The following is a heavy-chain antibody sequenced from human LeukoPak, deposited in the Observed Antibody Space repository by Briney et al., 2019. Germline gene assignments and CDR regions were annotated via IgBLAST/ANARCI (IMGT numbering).Heavy chain of an antibody. CDR3: ARDRIAAAGVFDY. Sequence: GGSLRLSCAASGFTFSSYEMTWVRQAPGKGLEWVSYISRSTSTIYYADSVKGRFTFSRDNAKNSLYLQMNSLRAEDTAVYYCARDRIAAAGVFDYWGQGTLVTVSS. V-gene: IGHV3-48*03. D-gene: IGHD6-13*01. J-gene: IGHJ4*02. CDR2: ISRSTSTI. CDR1: GFTFSSYE.